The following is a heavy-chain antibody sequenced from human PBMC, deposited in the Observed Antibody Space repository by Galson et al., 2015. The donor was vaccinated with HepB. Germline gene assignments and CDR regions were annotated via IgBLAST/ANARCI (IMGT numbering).Heavy chain of an antibody. D-gene: IGHD6-13*01. Sequence: SVKVSCKASGCTFSSYALSWVRQAPGQGLEWMGGIIPVFGTANYAQKFQGRVTITADESTSTAYMELSSLRSEDTAVYYCARDRGDAGTVGPCGQGTLVTVSA. V-gene: IGHV1-69*13. CDR3: ARDRGDAGTVGP. CDR2: IIPVFGTA. CDR1: GCTFSSYA. J-gene: IGHJ5*02.